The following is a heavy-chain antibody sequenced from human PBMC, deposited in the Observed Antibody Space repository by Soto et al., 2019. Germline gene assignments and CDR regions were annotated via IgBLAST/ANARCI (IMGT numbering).Heavy chain of an antibody. CDR2: INADGGTT. CDR3: ARAMSAADKWEGRFLSDP. CDR1: GYAFTMFY. Sequence: VQLVQSGAEVRDPGAAVRLSCKTSGYAFTMFYMSWVRQDPGKGREWVGTINADGGTTTYAQKFRGRLPLASDTSTGTISLALSSLKSYHPAVSYCARAMSAADKWEGRFLSDPWGQGALVSVSS. D-gene: IGHD6-25*01. V-gene: IGHV1-46*01. J-gene: IGHJ5*02.